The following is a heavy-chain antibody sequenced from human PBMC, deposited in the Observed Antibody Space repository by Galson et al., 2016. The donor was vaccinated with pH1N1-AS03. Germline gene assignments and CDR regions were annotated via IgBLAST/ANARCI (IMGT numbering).Heavy chain of an antibody. Sequence: TLSLTCSVSGGSLNYFYWGWIRQPPGKGLEWIGYMYPTQSPQCNPSLGSRATISADTSKNQLSLTLTSVTAADTAVYYCARRGNSWTAWYCDLWGRGTRVTVSS. J-gene: IGHJ2*01. CDR2: MYPTQSP. V-gene: IGHV4-4*08. CDR3: ARRGNSWTAWYCDL. D-gene: IGHD4-23*01. CDR1: GGSLNYFY.